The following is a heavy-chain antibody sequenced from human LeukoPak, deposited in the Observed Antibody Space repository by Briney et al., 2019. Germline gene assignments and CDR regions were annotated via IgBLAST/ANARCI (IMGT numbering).Heavy chain of an antibody. CDR3: GRKAGDCGGGSCYSIDY. V-gene: IGHV1-69*05. CDR1: GGSFSSEA. D-gene: IGHD2-15*01. CDR2: IIPIFGTA. Sequence: ASVKVSSKAFGGSFSSEAISWVRQAPGQGLEWMGGIIPIFGTANYAQKLQGRVTITTDESTSTAYMEVRSLRSEDTAVYYCGRKAGDCGGGSCYSIDYWGQGTLVTVSS. J-gene: IGHJ4*02.